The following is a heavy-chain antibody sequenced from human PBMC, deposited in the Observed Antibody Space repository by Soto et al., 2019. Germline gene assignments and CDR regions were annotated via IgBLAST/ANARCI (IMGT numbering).Heavy chain of an antibody. D-gene: IGHD6-13*01. V-gene: IGHV4-59*01. CDR1: GGSISSDY. J-gene: IGHJ1*01. CDR3: ARYRREAVAGYTLDN. Sequence: SEALSLTCTVSGGSISSDYWTWIRQPPGKGLEWIGYVYNSGSTNYNPSLKSRVTISEDTSKSQFSLKVNSMTAADTAVYYCARYRREAVAGYTLDNWGQGILVTVSS. CDR2: VYNSGST.